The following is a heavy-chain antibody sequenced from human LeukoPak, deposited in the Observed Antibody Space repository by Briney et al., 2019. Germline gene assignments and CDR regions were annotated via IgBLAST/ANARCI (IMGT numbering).Heavy chain of an antibody. CDR3: ARSHGSGSYYYNYYYYMDV. J-gene: IGHJ6*03. CDR2: IIPIFGTA. V-gene: IGHV1-69*05. D-gene: IGHD3-10*01. CDR1: GGTFSSYA. Sequence: GASVKVSCKASGGTFSSYAIGWVRQAPGQGLEWMGGIIPIFGTANYAQKFQGRVTITTDESTSTAYMELSSLRSEDTAVYYCARSHGSGSYYYNYYYYMDVWGKGTTVTVSS.